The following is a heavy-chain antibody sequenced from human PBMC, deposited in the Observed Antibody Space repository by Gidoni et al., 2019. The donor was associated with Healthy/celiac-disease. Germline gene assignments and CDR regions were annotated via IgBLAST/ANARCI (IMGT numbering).Heavy chain of an antibody. V-gene: IGHV3-7*03. CDR3: ARGDYDFWSGYYRYNWFDP. D-gene: IGHD3-3*01. J-gene: IGHJ5*02. CDR2: IKQYGSEK. Sequence: EVQVVESGGGLVQPGGSLRPSCAASGFTFSRFWMSWVRQAPGKGLEWVANIKQYGSEKYYVDSVKGRFTISRDNAKNSLYLQMNSLRAEDTAVYYCARGDYDFWSGYYRYNWFDPWGQGTLVTVSS. CDR1: GFTFSRFW.